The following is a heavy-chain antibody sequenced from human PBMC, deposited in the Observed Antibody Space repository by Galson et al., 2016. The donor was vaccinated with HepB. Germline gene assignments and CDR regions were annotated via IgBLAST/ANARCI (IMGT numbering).Heavy chain of an antibody. CDR3: ARDDILATLCVY. CDR1: GYTFTSHY. J-gene: IGHJ4*02. Sequence: SVKVSCKASGYTFTSHYMHWVRQAPGQGLEWMGIINPSGGATTYAQNFQGRLTMTRDTSTSTFYMELRGLRSEDTAVYYCARDDILATLCVYWGQGTMVTVSS. D-gene: IGHD5-12*01. CDR2: INPSGGAT. V-gene: IGHV1-46*01.